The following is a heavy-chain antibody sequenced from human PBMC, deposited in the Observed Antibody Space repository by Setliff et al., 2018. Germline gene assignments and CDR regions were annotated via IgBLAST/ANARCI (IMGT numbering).Heavy chain of an antibody. CDR2: INHSGST. CDR1: GGSFSGYY. Sequence: SETLSLTCAVYGGSFSGYYWSWIRQPPGKGLEWIGEINHSGSTNYNPSLKSRVTISVDKSKNQFSLKLSSVTAADTAVYYCARDNNPGYRGYWGRFDYRGQGTLVTVSS. V-gene: IGHV4-34*01. D-gene: IGHD3-16*02. CDR3: ARDNNPGYRGYWGRFDY. J-gene: IGHJ4*02.